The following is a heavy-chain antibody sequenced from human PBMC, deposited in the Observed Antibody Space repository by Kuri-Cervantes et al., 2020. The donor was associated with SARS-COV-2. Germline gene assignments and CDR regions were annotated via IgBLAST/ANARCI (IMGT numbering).Heavy chain of an antibody. V-gene: IGHV3-30-3*01. CDR2: ISYDGSNK. J-gene: IGHJ3*02. CDR3: ARESPPVGSSYWGDLGDI. CDR1: GFTFSSYA. D-gene: IGHD6-13*01. Sequence: GGSLRLSCAASGFTFSSYAMHWVRQAPGKGLEWVAVISYDGSNKYYADSVKGRLTISRDNSKNTLYLQMNSLRAEDTAVYYCARESPPVGSSYWGDLGDIWGQGTMVTVSS.